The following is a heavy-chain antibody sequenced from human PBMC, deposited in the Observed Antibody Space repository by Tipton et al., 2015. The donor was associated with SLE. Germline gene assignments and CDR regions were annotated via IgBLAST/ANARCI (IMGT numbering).Heavy chain of an antibody. D-gene: IGHD1-1*01. J-gene: IGHJ5*02. CDR3: ARDGLETPISWFDP. V-gene: IGHV4-59*12. Sequence: GLVKPSETLSLTCAVYGGSFSGYYWSWIRQPPGKGLEWIGYIYYSGSTNYNPSLKSRVTISVDTSKNQFSLKLSSVTAADTAVYYCARDGLETPISWFDPWGQGTLVTVSS. CDR1: GGSFSGYY. CDR2: IYYSGST.